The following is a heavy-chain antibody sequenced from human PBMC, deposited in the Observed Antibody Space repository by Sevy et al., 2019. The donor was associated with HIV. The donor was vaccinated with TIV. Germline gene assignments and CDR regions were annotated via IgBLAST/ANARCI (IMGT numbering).Heavy chain of an antibody. Sequence: LSLTCAASGFTFSDHYMEWVRQAPGKGLEWVGRIRNKADSYTTEYAASVKGRFTNSRDDSKNSLYLLMNSLKTEDTAVYYCATHAGIAAAGRVFDYWGQGTLVTVSS. J-gene: IGHJ4*02. CDR2: IRNKADSYTT. CDR1: GFTFSDHY. CDR3: ATHAGIAAAGRVFDY. D-gene: IGHD6-13*01. V-gene: IGHV3-72*01.